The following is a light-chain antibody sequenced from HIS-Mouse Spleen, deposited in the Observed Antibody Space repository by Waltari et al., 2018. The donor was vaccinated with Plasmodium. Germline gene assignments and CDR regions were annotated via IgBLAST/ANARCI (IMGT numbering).Light chain of an antibody. Sequence: SYELTQPPSVSVSPGQTASITCSGDKLGAKYACWSQQKPGQSPVLVIYQDSKRPSGIPERFSGSNSGNTATLTISGTQAMDEADYYCQQYNNWPFTFGPGT. CDR2: QDS. CDR3: QQYNNWPFT. V-gene: IGLV3-1*01. J-gene: IGLJ1*01. CDR1: KLGAKY.